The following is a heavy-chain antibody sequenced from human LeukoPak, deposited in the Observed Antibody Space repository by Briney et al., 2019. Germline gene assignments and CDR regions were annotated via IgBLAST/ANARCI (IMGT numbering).Heavy chain of an antibody. CDR3: ARGGRAAAFDY. J-gene: IGHJ4*02. CDR1: GFTFSDYF. D-gene: IGHD2-15*01. CDR2: INHSGST. V-gene: IGHV4-34*01. Sequence: LRLSCAASGFTFSDYFMSWIRQPPGKGLEWIGEINHSGSTNYNPSLKSRVTISVDTSKNQFSLKLSSVTAADTAVYYCARGGRAAAFDYWGQGTLVTVSS.